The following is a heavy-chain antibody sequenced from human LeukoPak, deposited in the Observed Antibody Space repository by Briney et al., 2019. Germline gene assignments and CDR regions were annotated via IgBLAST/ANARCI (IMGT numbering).Heavy chain of an antibody. CDR1: GYTFTCYY. CDR2: INPNSGGT. D-gene: IGHD3-16*01. J-gene: IGHJ5*02. CDR3: ARDPYVYNWFDP. V-gene: IGHV1-2*02. Sequence: ASVKVSCKASGYTFTCYYMHWVRQAPGQGLEWMGWINPNSGGTNYAQKFQGRVTMTRDTSISTAYMELSRLRSDDTAVYYCARDPYVYNWFDPWGQGTLVTVSS.